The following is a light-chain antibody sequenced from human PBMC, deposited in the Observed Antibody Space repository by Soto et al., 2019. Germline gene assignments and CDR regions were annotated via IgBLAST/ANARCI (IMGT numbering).Light chain of an antibody. CDR2: ENN. Sequence: QSVLTQPPSASGAPGQRVTISCSGSASNIGRDPVNRYQQVPGTAPKLLIYENNHLPSGVPDRFSGSKSGTSASLVISGLQSEDEAEYFCAGWDGSLKGFVFGTGTKLTVL. CDR3: AGWDGSLKGFV. CDR1: ASNIGRDP. J-gene: IGLJ1*01. V-gene: IGLV1-44*01.